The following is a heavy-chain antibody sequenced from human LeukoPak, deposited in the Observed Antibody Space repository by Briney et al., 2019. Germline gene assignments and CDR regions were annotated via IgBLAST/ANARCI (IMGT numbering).Heavy chain of an antibody. CDR2: INHSGST. Sequence: PSETLSLTCAVYGGSFSGYCWSWIRQPPGKGLEWIGEINHSGSTNYNPSLKSRVTISVDTSKNQFSLKLSSVTAADTAVYYCARFTGPYWGQGTLVTVSS. CDR3: ARFTGPY. CDR1: GGSFSGYC. D-gene: IGHD1-14*01. J-gene: IGHJ4*02. V-gene: IGHV4-34*01.